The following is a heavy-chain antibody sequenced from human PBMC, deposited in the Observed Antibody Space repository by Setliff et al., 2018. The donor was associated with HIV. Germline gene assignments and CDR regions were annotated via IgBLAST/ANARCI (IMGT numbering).Heavy chain of an antibody. CDR2: IIPISGTA. Sequence: SVKVSCKASGGTFSNYGMSWVRQAPGQGLEWMGGIIPISGTANYAQKFQGRVTITADKSTGTAYMELTSLRFDDTAMYYCVRGVQSPPHYSYYYMDVWGEGTMVTVSS. J-gene: IGHJ6*03. CDR3: VRGVQSPPHYSYYYMDV. D-gene: IGHD3-3*01. CDR1: GGTFSNYG. V-gene: IGHV1-69*06.